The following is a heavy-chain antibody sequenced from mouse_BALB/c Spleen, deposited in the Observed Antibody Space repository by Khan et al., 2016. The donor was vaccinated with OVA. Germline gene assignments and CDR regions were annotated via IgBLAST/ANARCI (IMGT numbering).Heavy chain of an antibody. V-gene: IGHV5-17*02. CDR3: ARANWAWFAY. J-gene: IGHJ3*01. CDR1: GFTFSSFG. Sequence: EVELVESGGGLVQPGGSRKLSCAASGFTFSSFGMHWVRQAPVKGLEWVAYISSDSITLYYADTVKGRFTISRDNPRNTLFLQMTSLRSEDTAMYYCARANWAWFAYWGQGTLVTVSA. D-gene: IGHD4-1*01. CDR2: ISSDSITL.